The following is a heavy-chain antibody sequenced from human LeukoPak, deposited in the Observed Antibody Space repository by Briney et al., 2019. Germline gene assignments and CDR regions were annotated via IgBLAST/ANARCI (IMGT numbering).Heavy chain of an antibody. CDR3: ARLMGDRTIYDY. CDR1: GFAFRSYW. Sequence: GGSLRLSCAASGFAFRSYWMSWFRQAPGKGWEGVASINPGGSETYYAESLKGRFTISTDNAMNSFFLQMNNLRADDTAVYYCARLMGDRTIYDYWGQGALVTVSS. CDR2: INPGGSET. J-gene: IGHJ4*02. D-gene: IGHD1-26*01. V-gene: IGHV3-7*01.